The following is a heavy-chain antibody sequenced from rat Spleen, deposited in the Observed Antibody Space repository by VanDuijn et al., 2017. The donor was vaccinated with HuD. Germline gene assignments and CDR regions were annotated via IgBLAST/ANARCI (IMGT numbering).Heavy chain of an antibody. J-gene: IGHJ2*01. D-gene: IGHD1-6*01. Sequence: EVQLVESGGGLVQPGRSMKLSCAASGFTFSDYYMAWVRQAPTMGLEWVATISYDDSTTYYRDSVKGRFTISRTNAKKTLYLQMDSLRSEDTATYYCTRQGVYYGSPRDVMDAWGQGVMVTVSS. V-gene: IGHV5-7*01. CDR3: TRQGVYYGSPRDVMDA. CDR1: GFTFSDYY. CDR2: ISYDDSTT.